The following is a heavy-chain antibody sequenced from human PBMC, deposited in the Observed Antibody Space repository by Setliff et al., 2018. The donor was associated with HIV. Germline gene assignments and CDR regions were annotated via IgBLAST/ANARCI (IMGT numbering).Heavy chain of an antibody. V-gene: IGHV4-59*11. CDR1: GGSISSHY. CDR2: MYFSGNS. Sequence: SQTLSLTCTVSGGSISSHYWNWIRQAPGKGLEWIGTMYFSGNSRNSPSLKSRVSISVDTSKNQLSLNLTSVTAADTAVYYCARVEAPGRGATYGMDVWGQGTTVTVSS. J-gene: IGHJ6*02. D-gene: IGHD3-10*01. CDR3: ARVEAPGRGATYGMDV.